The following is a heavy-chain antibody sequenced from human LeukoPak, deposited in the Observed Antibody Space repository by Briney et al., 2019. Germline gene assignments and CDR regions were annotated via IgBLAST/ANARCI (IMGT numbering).Heavy chain of an antibody. D-gene: IGHD6-6*01. CDR1: GYTFTGYH. J-gene: IGHJ4*02. CDR3: ARGAIAARPDDY. Sequence: ASVKVSCKASGYTFTGYHMHWVRQAPGQGLEWMGWINPNSGGTNYAQKFQGRVTMTMDTSISTAYMELSRLRSDDTAVYYCARGAIAARPDDYWGQGTLVTVSS. CDR2: INPNSGGT. V-gene: IGHV1-2*02.